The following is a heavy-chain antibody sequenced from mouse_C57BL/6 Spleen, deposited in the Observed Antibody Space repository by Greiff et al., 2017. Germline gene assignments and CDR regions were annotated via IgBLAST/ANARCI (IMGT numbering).Heavy chain of an antibody. D-gene: IGHD1-1*01. CDR2: IYPGSGNT. Sequence: VQLQQSGPELVKPGASVKISCKASGYSFTSYYIHWVKQRPGQGLEWIGWIYPGSGNTKYNEKFKGKATLTADTSSSTAYMQLSSLTSEDSAVYYCARSVVATGDYFDYWGQGTTLTVSS. CDR1: GYSFTSYY. V-gene: IGHV1-66*01. J-gene: IGHJ2*01. CDR3: ARSVVATGDYFDY.